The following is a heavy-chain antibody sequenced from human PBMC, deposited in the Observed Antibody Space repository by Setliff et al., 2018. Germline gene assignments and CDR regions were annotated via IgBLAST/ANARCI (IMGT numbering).Heavy chain of an antibody. D-gene: IGHD2-21*02. J-gene: IGHJ3*01. V-gene: IGHV1-18*01. Sequence: ASVKVSCKASGYTFTTHGISWVRQAPGQGLEWMGWISTDDGDTNFAQKFQGRVTLTTDTSTGSAYMELRSLTFDDTAVYYCARDWFCSGGDCSDVFDFWGQGTMVTVSS. CDR2: ISTDDGDT. CDR1: GYTFTTHG. CDR3: ARDWFCSGGDCSDVFDF.